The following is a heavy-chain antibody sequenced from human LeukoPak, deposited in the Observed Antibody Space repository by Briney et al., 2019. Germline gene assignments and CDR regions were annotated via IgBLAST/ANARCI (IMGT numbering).Heavy chain of an antibody. Sequence: GGSLRLSCAASGFTFSASWVSWVRQAPGKGLEWVANIKKDGSEKYYVDSVKGRFTVSRDNAQNTLYLQTDSLRAEDTAVYYCARLWGDATIFDFWGQGTLVTVSS. CDR3: ARLWGDATIFDF. CDR2: IKKDGSEK. V-gene: IGHV3-7*01. CDR1: GFTFSASW. D-gene: IGHD5-12*01. J-gene: IGHJ4*02.